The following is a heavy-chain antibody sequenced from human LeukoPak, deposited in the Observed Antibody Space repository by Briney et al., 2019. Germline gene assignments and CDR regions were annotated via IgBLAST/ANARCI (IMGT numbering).Heavy chain of an antibody. Sequence: ASVKVSCKASGYSFTGYYMHWVRQAPGQGLEWLGWISTYNGNTHYAQKLQGRVTMTTDTSTTTAYMELRSLRSDDTAVYYCARDYRTGFDYWGQGTLVTVPS. CDR2: ISTYNGNT. J-gene: IGHJ4*02. CDR1: GYSFTGYY. CDR3: ARDYRTGFDY. D-gene: IGHD7-27*01. V-gene: IGHV1-18*04.